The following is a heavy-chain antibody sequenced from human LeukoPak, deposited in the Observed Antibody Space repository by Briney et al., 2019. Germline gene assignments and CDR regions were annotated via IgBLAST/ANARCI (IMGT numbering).Heavy chain of an antibody. J-gene: IGHJ6*04. Sequence: GGSLRLSCAASGFTFDDHGMSWVRQAPGKGLEWVSGIKWDGGRTGYADSVKGRFTISRDNAKNSLYLQMNSLRAEDTAVYYCAELGITMIGGVWGKGTTVTTSS. CDR2: IKWDGGRT. D-gene: IGHD3-10*02. CDR1: GFTFDDHG. CDR3: AELGITMIGGV. V-gene: IGHV3-20*04.